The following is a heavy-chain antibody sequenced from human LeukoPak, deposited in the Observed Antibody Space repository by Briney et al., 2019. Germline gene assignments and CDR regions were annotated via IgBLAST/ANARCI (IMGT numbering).Heavy chain of an antibody. J-gene: IGHJ4*02. D-gene: IGHD5-12*01. CDR2: ISSSGVTI. CDR1: GFTFSSFE. Sequence: GGSLRLSCAASGFTFSSFEMNWVRQAPGKGLEWVSHISSSGVTIYYADSVKGRFTISRDNAKNSLYLQMNRLRAEDTAVYYCARDIGGYSGCDLDHWGQGTLVTVSS. V-gene: IGHV3-48*03. CDR3: ARDIGGYSGCDLDH.